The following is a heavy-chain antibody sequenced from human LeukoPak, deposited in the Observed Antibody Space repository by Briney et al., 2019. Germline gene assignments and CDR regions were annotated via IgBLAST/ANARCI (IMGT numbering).Heavy chain of an antibody. CDR3: AKGGHHFNPFFY. V-gene: IGHV3-23*01. CDR2: IHAGGSDP. J-gene: IGHJ4*02. D-gene: IGHD3-3*01. Sequence: GGSLRLSCAASGFTFSSSPMGWVRQAPGKGLEGVSSIHAGGSDPFYGDSVQGRFTISRDNSKNTLSLQLNSLRVEDTAVYFCAKGGHHFNPFFYWGQGTLVTVSS. CDR1: GFTFSSSP.